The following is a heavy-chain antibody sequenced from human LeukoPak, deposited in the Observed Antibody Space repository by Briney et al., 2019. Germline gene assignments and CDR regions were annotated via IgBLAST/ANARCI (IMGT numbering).Heavy chain of an antibody. V-gene: IGHV3-20*01. CDR1: GFTFDDYG. CDR2: INWNGGST. D-gene: IGHD3-9*01. CDR3: AREILTGYYPYYYYGMDV. J-gene: IGHJ6*02. Sequence: PGGSLRLSCAASGFTFDDYGMSWVRHAPGKGLEWVSGINWNGGSTGYADSVKGRFTISRDNAKNSLYLQMNSLRAEDTALYHCAREILTGYYPYYYYGMDVWGQGTTVTVSS.